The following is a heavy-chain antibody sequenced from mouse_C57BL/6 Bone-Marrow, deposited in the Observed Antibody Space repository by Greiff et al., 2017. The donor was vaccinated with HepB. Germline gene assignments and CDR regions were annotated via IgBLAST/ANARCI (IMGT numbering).Heavy chain of an antibody. CDR2: INPGSGGT. Sequence: VKLQQSGAELVRPGTSVKVSCKASGYAFTNYLIEWVKQRPGQGLEWIGVINPGSGGTNYNEKFKGKATLTADKSSSTAYMQLSSLTSEDSAVYFCARSGSNYLAWFAYWSQGTLVTVSA. CDR3: ARSGSNYLAWFAY. J-gene: IGHJ3*01. CDR1: GYAFTNYL. D-gene: IGHD2-5*01. V-gene: IGHV1-54*01.